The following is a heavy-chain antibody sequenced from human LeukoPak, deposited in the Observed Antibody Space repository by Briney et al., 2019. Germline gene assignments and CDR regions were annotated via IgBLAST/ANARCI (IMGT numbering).Heavy chain of an antibody. J-gene: IGHJ4*02. CDR2: ISSSSSYI. D-gene: IGHD2-15*01. CDR1: GFTFSSYS. V-gene: IGHV3-21*04. CDR3: ARALKPGYCSGGSCHAGY. Sequence: GGSLRLSCAASGFTFSSYSMNWVRQAPGKGLEWVSSISSSSSYIYYADSVKGRFTISRDNAKNSLYLQMNSLRDEDTAVYYCARALKPGYCSGGSCHAGYWGQGTLVTVSS.